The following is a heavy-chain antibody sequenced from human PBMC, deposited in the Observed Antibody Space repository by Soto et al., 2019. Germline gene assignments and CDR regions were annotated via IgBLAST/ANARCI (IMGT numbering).Heavy chain of an antibody. CDR2: ISSSSSTI. J-gene: IGHJ6*02. Sequence: GGSLRLSCAASGFTFSSYSMNWVRQAPGKGLEWVSYISSSSSTIYYADSVKGRFTISRDNAKNSLYLQMNSLRDEDTAVYYCAREGYSGSYYAIIYYGMDVWGQGTTVTVSS. CDR3: AREGYSGSYYAIIYYGMDV. V-gene: IGHV3-48*02. D-gene: IGHD1-26*01. CDR1: GFTFSSYS.